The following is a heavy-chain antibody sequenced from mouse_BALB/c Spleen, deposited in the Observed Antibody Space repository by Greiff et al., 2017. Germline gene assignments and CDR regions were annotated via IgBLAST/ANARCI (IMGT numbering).Heavy chain of an antibody. CDR1: GYAFSSYW. J-gene: IGHJ3*01. CDR2: IYPGDGDT. V-gene: IGHV1-80*01. Sequence: QVHVKQSGAELVRPGSSVKISCKASGYAFSSYWMNWVKQRPGQGLEWIGQIYPGDGDTNYNGKFKGKATLTADKSSSTAYMQLSSLTSEDSAVYFCAREEYGRFFAYWGQGTLVTVSA. D-gene: IGHD2-10*02. CDR3: AREEYGRFFAY.